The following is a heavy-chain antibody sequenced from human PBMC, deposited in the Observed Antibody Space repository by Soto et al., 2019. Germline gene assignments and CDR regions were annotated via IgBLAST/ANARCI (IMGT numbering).Heavy chain of an antibody. CDR3: ATDPVVPAAMPGYYYYGMDV. J-gene: IGHJ6*02. Sequence: SVKVSCKVSGYTLTELSMHWVRQAPGKGLEWMGGFDPEDGETIYAQKFQGRVTMTEDTSTDTAYMELSSLRSEDTAVYYCATDPVVPAAMPGYYYYGMDVWGQGTTVTVSS. V-gene: IGHV1-24*01. CDR1: GYTLTELS. CDR2: FDPEDGET. D-gene: IGHD2-2*01.